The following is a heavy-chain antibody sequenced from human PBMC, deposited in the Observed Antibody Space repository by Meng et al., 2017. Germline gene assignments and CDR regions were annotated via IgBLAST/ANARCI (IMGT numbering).Heavy chain of an antibody. CDR3: ARASVGVYFDL. V-gene: IGHV3-11*01. CDR2: IGSSGSTI. J-gene: IGHJ2*01. CDR1: GFTVSDYY. D-gene: IGHD2-15*01. Sequence: QVQLVEPGGGLVKPGGSLGLSFAASGFTVSDYYMSWIRQAPGKGLEWVSYIGSSGSTIYYADSVKGRFTISRDNAKNSLYLQMNSLRAEDTAVYYCARASVGVYFDLWGRGTLVTVSS.